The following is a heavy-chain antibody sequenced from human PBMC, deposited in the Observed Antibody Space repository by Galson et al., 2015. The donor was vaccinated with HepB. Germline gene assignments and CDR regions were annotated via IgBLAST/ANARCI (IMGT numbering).Heavy chain of an antibody. V-gene: IGHV3-66*01. D-gene: IGHD6-6*01. J-gene: IGHJ4*02. Sequence: SLRLSCAASGFTVSSNYMSWVRQAPGKGLEWVSVIYSGGSTYYADSVKGRFTISRDNSKNTLYLQMNSLRAEDTAVYYCARDKYQKGRFDYWGQGTLVTVSS. CDR3: ARDKYQKGRFDY. CDR2: IYSGGST. CDR1: GFTVSSNY.